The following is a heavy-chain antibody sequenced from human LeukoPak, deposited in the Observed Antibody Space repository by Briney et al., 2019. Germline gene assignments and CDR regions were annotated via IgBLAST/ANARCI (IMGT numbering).Heavy chain of an antibody. CDR3: AKTPDVVIEVVGTTFDS. D-gene: IGHD6-13*01. J-gene: IGHJ4*02. Sequence: PGGSLRLSCAASGFTFSNFAMSWVRQARGKGLEWVSTVSHTGGGRYYAESVRGRFTVSRDNSQNILYLQMNSLRAEDTAVYFCAKTPDVVIEVVGTTFDSWGQGSLVTVS. V-gene: IGHV3-23*01. CDR2: VSHTGGGR. CDR1: GFTFSNFA.